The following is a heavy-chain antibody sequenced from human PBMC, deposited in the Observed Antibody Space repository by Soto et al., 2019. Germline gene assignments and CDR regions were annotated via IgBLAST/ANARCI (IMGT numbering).Heavy chain of an antibody. Sequence: QVQLVESGGGVVQPGRSLRLSCAASGFTFNSYAMHWVRQAPGKGLEWVAVISYDGSSKYYADSVKGRFTISRDNSKNKLYLQMNSLRAEDTAVYYCAKTMVRGVFDAFDIWGQGTMVTVSS. V-gene: IGHV3-30-3*02. CDR1: GFTFNSYA. CDR3: AKTMVRGVFDAFDI. J-gene: IGHJ3*02. D-gene: IGHD3-10*01. CDR2: ISYDGSSK.